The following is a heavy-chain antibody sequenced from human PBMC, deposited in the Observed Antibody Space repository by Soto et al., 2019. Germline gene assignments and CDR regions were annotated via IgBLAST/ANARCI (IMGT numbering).Heavy chain of an antibody. Sequence: EVQLVESGGGLVQPGGSLRLSCAASGFTLNTYWMLWVRQAPGEGLVWVSRINSDVSSTIYADSVKGRFTISRENAKNTVYLQMNSLRAEDTAVYYCTRGRENYSYFDYWGQGILVTVSS. D-gene: IGHD4-4*01. CDR3: TRGRENYSYFDY. V-gene: IGHV3-74*01. CDR2: INSDVSST. J-gene: IGHJ4*02. CDR1: GFTLNTYW.